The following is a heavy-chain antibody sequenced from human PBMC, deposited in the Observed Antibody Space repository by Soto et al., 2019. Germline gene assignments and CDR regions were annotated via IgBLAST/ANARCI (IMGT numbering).Heavy chain of an antibody. Sequence: PWETLSLTCTVSGGSISSYYWSWIRQPAGKGLEWIGRIYTSGSTNYNPSLKSRVTMSVDTSKNQFSLKLSSVTAADTAVYYCARADYYGSGSYRGWFDPWGQGTLVTVSS. CDR1: GGSISSYY. CDR2: IYTSGST. V-gene: IGHV4-4*07. CDR3: ARADYYGSGSYRGWFDP. D-gene: IGHD3-10*01. J-gene: IGHJ5*02.